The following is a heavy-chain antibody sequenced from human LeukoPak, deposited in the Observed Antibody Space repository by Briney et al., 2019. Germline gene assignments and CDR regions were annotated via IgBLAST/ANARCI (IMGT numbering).Heavy chain of an antibody. CDR3: ARFRLGYYGSGSYYILKVFDY. V-gene: IGHV3-7*01. Sequence: GGSLRLSCAASGFTFSSYWMSWVRQAPGKGLEWVANIKQDGSEKYYVDSVKGRFTISRDNAKNSLYLQMNSLRAEDTAVYYCARFRLGYYGSGSYYILKVFDYWGQGTLVTVSS. J-gene: IGHJ4*02. CDR1: GFTFSSYW. D-gene: IGHD3-10*01. CDR2: IKQDGSEK.